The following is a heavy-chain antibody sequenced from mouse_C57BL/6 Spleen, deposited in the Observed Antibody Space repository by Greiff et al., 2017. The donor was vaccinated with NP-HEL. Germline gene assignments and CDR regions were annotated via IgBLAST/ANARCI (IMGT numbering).Heavy chain of an antibody. Sequence: QVQLQQSGAELVRPGTSVKVSCKASGYAFTNYLIEWVKQRPGQGLEWIGVINPGSGGTNYNEKFKGKATLTADKSSSTAYMQLSSLTSEDSAVYFCAGGIGYVDVWGTGTTVTVSS. CDR1: GYAFTNYL. V-gene: IGHV1-54*01. CDR3: AGGIGYVDV. J-gene: IGHJ1*03. CDR2: INPGSGGT.